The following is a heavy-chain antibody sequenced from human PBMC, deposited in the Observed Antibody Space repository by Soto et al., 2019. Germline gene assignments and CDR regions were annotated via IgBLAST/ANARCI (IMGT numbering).Heavy chain of an antibody. Sequence: SETLSLTCTVSGGSISSGGYYWSWIRQHPGKGLEWIGYIYYSGSTYYNPSLKSRVTISVDTSKDQFSLKLSSVTAADTAVYYCARNSGWDKNWFDHWGQGTLVTVSS. D-gene: IGHD6-19*01. CDR2: IYYSGST. CDR3: ARNSGWDKNWFDH. V-gene: IGHV4-31*03. CDR1: GGSISSGGYY. J-gene: IGHJ5*02.